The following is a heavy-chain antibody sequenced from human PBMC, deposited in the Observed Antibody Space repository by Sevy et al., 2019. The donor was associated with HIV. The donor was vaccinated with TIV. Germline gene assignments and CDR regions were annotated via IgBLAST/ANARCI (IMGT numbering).Heavy chain of an antibody. D-gene: IGHD3-10*01. J-gene: IGHJ4*02. V-gene: IGHV1-18*01. CDR1: GYTFANEG. CDR3: ARVRTYYYGSATYFES. CDR2: IGAYNGNR. Sequence: ASVKVSCKASGYTFANEGISWVRQAPGQGLEWMGWIGAYNGNRNSAQKFQARVTLTIDTSTSTAFMELRGLRFDDTAMYYCARVRTYYYGSATYFESWGQGTLVTVSS.